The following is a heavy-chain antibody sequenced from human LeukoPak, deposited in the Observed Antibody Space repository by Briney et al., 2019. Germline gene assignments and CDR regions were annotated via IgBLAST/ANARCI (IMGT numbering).Heavy chain of an antibody. CDR2: IYSSGSS. J-gene: IGHJ4*02. CDR3: ARLADCGSNWCLADY. D-gene: IGHD2-21*01. Sequence: SETLSLTCTVSGGSINNYYWDWIRQPPGKGLEWIGHIYSSGSSSYNPSLKSRVTISVDTSGNRFSLRLSSVTAADTAVYYCARLADCGSNWCLADYWGQGTLVTVSS. CDR1: GGSINNYY. V-gene: IGHV4-59*08.